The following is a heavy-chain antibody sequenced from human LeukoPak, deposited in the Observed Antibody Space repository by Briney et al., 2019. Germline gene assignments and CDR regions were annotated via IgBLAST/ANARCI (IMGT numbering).Heavy chain of an antibody. V-gene: IGHV1-18*01. J-gene: IGHJ4*02. CDR2: ISAYNGNT. Sequence: SSVKVSCKASGGTFSSYAISWVRQAPGQGLAWMGGISAYNGNTNYAQNLQGRVTMTTETSTSTVYMEVSSLRSDDTAIYYCARVSYRSSSSDFDYWGQGTLVTVSS. D-gene: IGHD6-6*01. CDR3: ARVSYRSSSSDFDY. CDR1: GGTFSSYA.